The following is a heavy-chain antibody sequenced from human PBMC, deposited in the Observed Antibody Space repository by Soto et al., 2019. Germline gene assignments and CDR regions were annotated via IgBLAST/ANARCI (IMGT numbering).Heavy chain of an antibody. J-gene: IGHJ4*02. CDR3: ACTVGLRFEF. Sequence: QVTLREAGPTLVKPTQTLTLTCTFSGFSLTYSGVAVGWIRQPPGKALEWLASIDWADDTHYNPSLNNRAIITGVTSKNQVVLTMANMDPTATATYYCACTVGLRFEFWGQGTPVTVSS. CDR1: GFSLTYSGVA. D-gene: IGHD3-10*01. CDR2: IDWADDT. V-gene: IGHV2-5*02.